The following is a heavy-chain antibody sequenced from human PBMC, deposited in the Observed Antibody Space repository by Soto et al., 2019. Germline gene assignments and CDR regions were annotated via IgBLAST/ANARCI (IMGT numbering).Heavy chain of an antibody. CDR2: IYPGDSDT. D-gene: IGHD2-2*01. Sequence: LGESLKISCKGSGYSFTSYWIGWVRQMPGKGLEWMGIIYPGDSDTRYSPSFQGQVTISADKSISTAYLQWSSLKASDTAMYYCARQDIVVVPAAQYFDYWGQGTLVTVSS. CDR3: ARQDIVVVPAAQYFDY. J-gene: IGHJ4*02. CDR1: GYSFTSYW. V-gene: IGHV5-51*01.